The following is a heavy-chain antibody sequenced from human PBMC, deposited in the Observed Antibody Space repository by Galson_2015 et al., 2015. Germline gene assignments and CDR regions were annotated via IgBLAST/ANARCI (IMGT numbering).Heavy chain of an antibody. D-gene: IGHD2-15*01. V-gene: IGHV3-9*01. CDR1: GFTFDDYA. CDR2: ISWNSGSI. CDR3: AKAYRSGGCCQYCCDY. J-gene: IGHJ4*01. Sequence: SLRLSRAASGFTFDDYAMHWVRQAPGKGLEWVSGISWNSGSIGYADSVKGRFTISRDNAKNSLYLQMNSLRAEDTALYYCAKAYRSGGCCQYCCDYSGHGTLVTGSS.